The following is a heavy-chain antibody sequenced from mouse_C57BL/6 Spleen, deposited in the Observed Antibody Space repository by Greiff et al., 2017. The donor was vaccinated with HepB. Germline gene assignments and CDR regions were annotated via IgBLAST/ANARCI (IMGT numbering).Heavy chain of an antibody. J-gene: IGHJ3*01. CDR1: GFTFSDYY. V-gene: IGHV5-16*01. CDR3: ARHSSGYGGFAY. Sequence: EVKLVESEGGLVQPGSSMKLSCTASGFTFSDYYMAWVRQVPEKGLEWVANINYDGSSTYYLDSLKSRFIISRDNAKNILYLQMSSLKSEDTATYYCARHSSGYGGFAYWGQGTLVTVSA. D-gene: IGHD3-2*02. CDR2: INYDGSST.